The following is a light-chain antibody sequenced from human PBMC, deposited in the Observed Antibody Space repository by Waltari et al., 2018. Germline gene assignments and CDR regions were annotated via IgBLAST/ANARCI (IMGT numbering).Light chain of an antibody. CDR1: REVGVH. J-gene: IGKJ2*02. CDR3: QQRSNWPPST. V-gene: IGKV3-11*01. CDR2: GGS. Sequence: EIVLTQSLAILSLSPREGATLSCRASREVGVHLAWYQHRRGQPPRRLVYGGSMRATGVPARFSGSGSGTDFALRISSLEPEDFAIYFCQQRSNWPPSTFGPGTKL.